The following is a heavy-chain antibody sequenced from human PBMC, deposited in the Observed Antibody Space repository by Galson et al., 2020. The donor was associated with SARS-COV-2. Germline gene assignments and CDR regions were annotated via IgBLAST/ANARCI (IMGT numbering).Heavy chain of an antibody. V-gene: IGHV4-39*01. CDR1: GGSISSSSYY. CDR2: IYYSGST. J-gene: IGHJ5*02. D-gene: IGHD3-9*01. CDR3: ARLFELRYFDWLLPYGGWFDP. Sequence: SETLSLTCTVSGGSISSSSYYWGWIRQPPGKGLEWIGSIYYSGSTYYNPSLKSRVTISVDTSKNQFSLKLSSVTAADTAVYYCARLFELRYFDWLLPYGGWFDPWGQGTLVTVSS.